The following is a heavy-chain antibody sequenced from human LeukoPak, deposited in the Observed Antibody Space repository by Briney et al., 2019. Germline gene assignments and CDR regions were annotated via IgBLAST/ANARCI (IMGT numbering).Heavy chain of an antibody. CDR3: ARGNMVRGVTIDY. D-gene: IGHD3-10*01. Sequence: SEPLSLTCAVYGGSFSGYYWSWIRQPPGKGLEWIGEINHSGSTNYNPSLKSRVTISVDTSKNQFSLKLSSVTAADTAVYYCARGNMVRGVTIDYWGQGTLVTVSS. CDR1: GGSFSGYY. CDR2: INHSGST. J-gene: IGHJ4*02. V-gene: IGHV4-34*01.